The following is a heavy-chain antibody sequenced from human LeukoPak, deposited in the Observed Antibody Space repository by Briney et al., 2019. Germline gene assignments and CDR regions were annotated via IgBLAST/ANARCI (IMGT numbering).Heavy chain of an antibody. CDR3: AHSLYCSGGSCYSSAHYYFDY. D-gene: IGHD2-15*01. CDR1: GFSLSTSGVG. Sequence: SGPTLVKPTQTLTLTCTFSGFSLSTSGVGVGWIRQPPGKALEWLALIYWDDDKRHSPSLKSRLTITKDTSKNQVVLTMTNMDPVDTATYYCAHSLYCSGGSCYSSAHYYFDYWGQGTLVTVSS. CDR2: IYWDDDK. J-gene: IGHJ4*02. V-gene: IGHV2-5*02.